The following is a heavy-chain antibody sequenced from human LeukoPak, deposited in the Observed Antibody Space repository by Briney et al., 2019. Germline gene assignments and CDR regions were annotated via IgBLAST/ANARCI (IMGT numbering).Heavy chain of an antibody. D-gene: IGHD3-10*01. CDR3: VKVAKYYYGSETYYFFEH. J-gene: IGHJ4*02. Sequence: GGSLRLSCAASGFTFSSYAMHWVRQAPGKGLEWVAVISYDGSNKYYADSVKGRFTVSRDNAKNSLDLQMNSLRVEDTGIYYCVKVAKYYYGSETYYFFEHWGQGTPVTASS. CDR2: ISYDGSNK. V-gene: IGHV3-30*04. CDR1: GFTFSSYA.